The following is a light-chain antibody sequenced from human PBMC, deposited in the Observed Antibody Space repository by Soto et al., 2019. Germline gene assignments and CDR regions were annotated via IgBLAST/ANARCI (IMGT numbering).Light chain of an antibody. CDR3: QQRSNWPPLT. CDR1: QSVSSY. Sequence: EIVLTQSPATLSLSPGERATLSCRASQSVSSYLAWYQHKPGQAPRLLIYDASNRATGIPARFSGSGSGTDFTLTISSLEPEDFAVYSCQQRSNWPPLTFGGGTQVDIK. V-gene: IGKV3-11*01. CDR2: DAS. J-gene: IGKJ4*01.